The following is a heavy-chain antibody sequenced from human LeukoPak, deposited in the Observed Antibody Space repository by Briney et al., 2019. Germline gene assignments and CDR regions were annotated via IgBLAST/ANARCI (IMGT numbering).Heavy chain of an antibody. D-gene: IGHD2-2*01. CDR3: ARDTSYLYAFDI. Sequence: ASVKVSCKASGGTFSSYAISWVRQAPGQGLEWMGGIIPIFGTANYAQKFQGRVTITADESTSTAYMELSSLRSDDTAVYYCARDTSYLYAFDIWGQGTMVTVSS. V-gene: IGHV1-69*13. CDR2: IIPIFGTA. J-gene: IGHJ3*02. CDR1: GGTFSSYA.